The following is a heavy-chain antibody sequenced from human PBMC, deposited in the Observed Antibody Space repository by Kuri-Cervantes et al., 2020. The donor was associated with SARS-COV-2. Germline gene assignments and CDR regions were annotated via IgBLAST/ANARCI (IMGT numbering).Heavy chain of an antibody. CDR3: ARRGGYLPPDAFDI. Sequence: GESLKISCAASGFSFNSFAMHWVRQAPGKGLEWVSYISSSSSTIYYADSVKGRFTISRDNAKNSLYVQMNSLRAEDTAVYYCARRGGYLPPDAFDIWGQGTMVTVSS. CDR1: GFSFNSFA. J-gene: IGHJ3*02. D-gene: IGHD3-16*02. CDR2: ISSSSSTI. V-gene: IGHV3-48*01.